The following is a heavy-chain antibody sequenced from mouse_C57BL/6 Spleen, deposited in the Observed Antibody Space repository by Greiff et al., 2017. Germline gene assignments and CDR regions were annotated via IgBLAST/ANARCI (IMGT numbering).Heavy chain of an antibody. J-gene: IGHJ4*01. CDR1: GYTFTSYW. CDR2: IDPNSGGT. V-gene: IGHV1-72*01. D-gene: IGHD2-1*01. Sequence: QQSCTASGYTFTSYWMHWVKQRPGRGLEWIGRIDPNSGGTKYNEKFKSKATLTVDKPSSTAYMQLSSLTSEDSAVYYCAREDGNYGAMDYWGQGTSVTVSS. CDR3: AREDGNYGAMDY.